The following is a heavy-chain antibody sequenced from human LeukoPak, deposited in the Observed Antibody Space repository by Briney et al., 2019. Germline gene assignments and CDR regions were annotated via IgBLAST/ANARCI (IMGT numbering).Heavy chain of an antibody. D-gene: IGHD3-10*01. CDR2: ISSNGRYI. CDR1: GFDFSDYT. CDR3: ARDGMGSYDY. Sequence: GGSLRLSCAASGFDFSDYTINWVRQAPGKGLESVSSISSNGRYIYYADSVKGRLTISRDNAKNSVYLQMNSLRAEDTAVYYCARDGMGSYDYWGQGTLVTVSS. V-gene: IGHV3-21*01. J-gene: IGHJ4*02.